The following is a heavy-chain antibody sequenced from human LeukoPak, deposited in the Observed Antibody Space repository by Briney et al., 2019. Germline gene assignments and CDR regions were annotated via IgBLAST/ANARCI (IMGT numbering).Heavy chain of an antibody. CDR1: GGAFSSYA. V-gene: IGHV1-69*13. Sequence: SVKVSCKASGGAFSSYAISWVRQAPGQGLEWMGGIIPIFGTANYAQKFQGRVTITADESASTAYMELSSLRSEDTAVYYCKSDDAFDIWGQGTMVTVSS. CDR3: KSDDAFDI. J-gene: IGHJ3*02. CDR2: IIPIFGTA.